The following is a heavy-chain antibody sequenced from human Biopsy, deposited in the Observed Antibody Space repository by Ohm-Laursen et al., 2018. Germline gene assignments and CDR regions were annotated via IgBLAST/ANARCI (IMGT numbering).Heavy chain of an antibody. V-gene: IGHV4-59*11. Sequence: SETLSLTCAVSYGSISDHFWSWIRQSPGKGLEWIGYVYYNGNTNYNPSIKSRVTISVDTSKNQFSLKLNSVTAADTAVYYCARDIRCCHMNTTWSCEKNLDIWGRGTMVTVSS. CDR2: VYYNGNT. CDR3: ARDIRCCHMNTTWSCEKNLDI. D-gene: IGHD3-3*01. CDR1: YGSISDHF. J-gene: IGHJ3*02.